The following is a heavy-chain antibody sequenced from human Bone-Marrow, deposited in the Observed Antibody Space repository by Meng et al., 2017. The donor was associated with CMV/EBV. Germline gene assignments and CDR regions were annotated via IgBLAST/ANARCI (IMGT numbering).Heavy chain of an antibody. Sequence: GESLKISCAASGFTFSSYSMNWVRQAPGKGLEWVSYISSSSSTIYYADSVKGRFTISRDNAKNSLYLQMNSLRAEDTAVYYCARDLSSIAARPGDYWGQGTLVAFSS. D-gene: IGHD6-6*01. CDR1: GFTFSSYS. CDR3: ARDLSSIAARPGDY. J-gene: IGHJ4*02. V-gene: IGHV3-48*04. CDR2: ISSSSSTI.